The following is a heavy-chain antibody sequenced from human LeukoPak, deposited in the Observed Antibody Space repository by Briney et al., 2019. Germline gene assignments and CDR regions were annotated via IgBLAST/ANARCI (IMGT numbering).Heavy chain of an antibody. Sequence: GGSLRLSCAASGFTFNTYGMHWVRQAPGKGLEWLALISYDGSNKYYVDSVKGRFTISRDNSENTVYLQMDSLRAEDTAVHYCARDRADGYNYGDYFDNWGQGTLVTVSS. CDR3: ARDRADGYNYGDYFDN. CDR2: ISYDGSNK. CDR1: GFTFNTYG. D-gene: IGHD5-18*01. J-gene: IGHJ4*02. V-gene: IGHV3-30*03.